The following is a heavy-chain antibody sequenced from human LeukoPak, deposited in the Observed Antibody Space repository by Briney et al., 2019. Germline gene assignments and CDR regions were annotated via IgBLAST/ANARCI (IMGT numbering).Heavy chain of an antibody. Sequence: GGSLRLSCAASGFTFSSYWMSWVRQAPGKGPEWVANIKQDGSEKYYVDSVKGRFTISRDNAKNSLYLQMNSLRAEDTAVYYCARTDGDYYYYYGMDVWGQGTTVTVSS. CDR2: IKQDGSEK. D-gene: IGHD4-17*01. CDR3: ARTDGDYYYYYGMDV. CDR1: GFTFSSYW. V-gene: IGHV3-7*03. J-gene: IGHJ6*02.